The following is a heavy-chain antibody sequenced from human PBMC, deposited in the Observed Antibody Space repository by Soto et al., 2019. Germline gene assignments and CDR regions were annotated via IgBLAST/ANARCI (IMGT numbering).Heavy chain of an antibody. CDR2: IYYSGRT. Sequence: QVQLQESGPGLVKPSQTLSLTCTVSGGSISSGGYYWSWIRQHPGKGLEGIGYIYYSGRTYYNPPLKSRVTISLDTSNNQFSLNLSSVTAAYTAVYYCARASEVYYDFWSGYFAFDIWGQGTMVTVSS. CDR3: ARASEVYYDFWSGYFAFDI. CDR1: GGSISSGGYY. V-gene: IGHV4-31*03. D-gene: IGHD3-3*01. J-gene: IGHJ3*02.